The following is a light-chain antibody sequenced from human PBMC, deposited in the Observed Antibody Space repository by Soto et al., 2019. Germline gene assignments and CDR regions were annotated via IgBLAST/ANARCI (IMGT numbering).Light chain of an antibody. CDR2: AAS. CDR1: QDISTW. J-gene: IGKJ2*01. V-gene: IGKV1-12*01. CDR3: QQANSFPFP. Sequence: DIQMIQSPSSVSASVGDRVSITCRASQDISTWLAWFQQKPGKAPKLLIYAASSLHTGVPSRFGGSGSGTDFTLTISSLRPEDFATYYCQQANSFPFPFCQGTRLEI.